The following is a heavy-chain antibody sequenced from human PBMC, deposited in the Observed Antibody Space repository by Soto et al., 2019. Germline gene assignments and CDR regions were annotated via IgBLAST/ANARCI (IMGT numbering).Heavy chain of an antibody. V-gene: IGHV3-33*01. J-gene: IGHJ4*02. CDR1: GFTFSSYG. D-gene: IGHD6-19*01. CDR3: ARDSLPGIAVAGLGY. CDR2: IWYDGSNK. Sequence: LRLSCAASGFTFSSYGMHWVRQAPGKGLEWVAVIWYDGSNKYYADSVKGRFTISRDNSKNTLYLQMNSLRAEDTAVYYCARDSLPGIAVAGLGYWGQGTLVTVSS.